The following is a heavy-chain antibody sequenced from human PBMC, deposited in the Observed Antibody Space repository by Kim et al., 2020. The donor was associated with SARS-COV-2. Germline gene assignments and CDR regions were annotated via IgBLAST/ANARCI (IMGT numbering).Heavy chain of an antibody. V-gene: IGHV4-30-4*01. Sequence: SETLSLTCTVSGASMSSGDYYWSWIRQPPGKGLEWIGRISNSGTTYYNPFLESRVIISLDMSKNQFSLKLSSETAADTAVYYCARVAGDSGPYPYYFDSLGQGTLITVSS. J-gene: IGHJ4*02. CDR3: ARVAGDSGPYPYYFDS. D-gene: IGHD3-10*01. CDR1: GASMSSGDYY. CDR2: ISNSGTT.